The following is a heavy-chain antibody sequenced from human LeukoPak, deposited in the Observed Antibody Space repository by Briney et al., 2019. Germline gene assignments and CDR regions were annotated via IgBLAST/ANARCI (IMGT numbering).Heavy chain of an antibody. CDR2: IWYDGSNK. CDR3: ARDLVRQLAYCGGDCYSPFDP. J-gene: IGHJ5*02. Sequence: GGSLRLSCAASGFTFSSYGTHWVRQAPGKGLEWVAVIWYDGSNKYYADSVKGRFTISRDNSKNTLYLQMNSLRAEDTAVYYCARDLVRQLAYCGGDCYSPFDPWGQGTLVTVSS. V-gene: IGHV3-33*01. CDR1: GFTFSSYG. D-gene: IGHD2-21*02.